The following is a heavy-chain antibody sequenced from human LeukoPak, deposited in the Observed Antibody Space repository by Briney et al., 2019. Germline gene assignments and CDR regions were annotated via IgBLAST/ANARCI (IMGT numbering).Heavy chain of an antibody. CDR3: ARAAEQQLVRGGAFDI. J-gene: IGHJ3*02. D-gene: IGHD6-13*01. CDR1: GFTFSTYA. V-gene: IGHV3-30-3*01. Sequence: GGSLRLSCAASGFTFSTYAMHWVRQAPGKGLDWVAVISYDGSNKYYADSVKGRFTISRDNAKNSLYLQMNSLRAEDTAVYYCARAAEQQLVRGGAFDIWGQGTMVTVSS. CDR2: ISYDGSNK.